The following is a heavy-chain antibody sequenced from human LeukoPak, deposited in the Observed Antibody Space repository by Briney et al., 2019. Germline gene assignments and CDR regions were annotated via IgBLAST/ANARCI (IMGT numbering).Heavy chain of an antibody. V-gene: IGHV3-23*01. CDR1: GFTFSNYA. CDR2: ISGSGGST. CDR3: ARYCTGSSCSAGGNYYGMDV. D-gene: IGHD2-2*01. J-gene: IGHJ6*02. Sequence: GGSLRISCAASGFTFSNYAMTWVRQAPGKGLEWVSAISGSGGSTYYADFVKGRFTISRDNSKSTLYLQMNSLRAEDTALYYCARYCTGSSCSAGGNYYGMDVWGQGTTVTVSS.